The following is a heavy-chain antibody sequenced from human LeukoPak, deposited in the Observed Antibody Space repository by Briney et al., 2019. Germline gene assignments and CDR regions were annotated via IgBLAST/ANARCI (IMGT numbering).Heavy chain of an antibody. D-gene: IGHD3-22*01. CDR2: IIPIFGTA. J-gene: IGHJ3*02. CDR1: GYTFTGYY. V-gene: IGHV1-69*05. Sequence: ASVKVSCKASGYTFTGYYMHWARQAPGQGLEWMGRIIPIFGTANYAQKFQGRVTITTDESTSTAYMELSSLRSEDTAVYYCARGVVVTYAFDIWGQGTMVTVSS. CDR3: ARGVVVTYAFDI.